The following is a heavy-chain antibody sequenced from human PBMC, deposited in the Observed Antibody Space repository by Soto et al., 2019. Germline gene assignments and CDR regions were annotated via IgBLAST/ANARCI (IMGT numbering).Heavy chain of an antibody. Sequence: QVQLQESGPGLVKPSQTLSLTCTVSGGSISSGGYYWSWIRQHPGKGLEWIGYIYYSGSTYYNPSLTSRVTISVDTSKNQFSLKLSSVTAADTAVYYCATSHSSGYYRFDPWGQGTLVTVSS. J-gene: IGHJ5*02. D-gene: IGHD3-22*01. CDR1: GGSISSGGYY. CDR2: IYYSGST. CDR3: ATSHSSGYYRFDP. V-gene: IGHV4-31*03.